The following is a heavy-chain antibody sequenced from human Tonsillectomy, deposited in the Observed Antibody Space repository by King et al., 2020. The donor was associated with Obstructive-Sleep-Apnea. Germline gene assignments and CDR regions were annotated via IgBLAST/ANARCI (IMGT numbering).Heavy chain of an antibody. Sequence: VQLVESGGGVVQPGRSLRLSCAASGFTFRSYAMHWVRQAPGKGLEWVAVISYAGSNKYYADSVKGRFTISRDNSKNTLYLQMNSRTAEDTAVYYCARGNYYDFWSGYFRGDYWGQGTLVTVSS. V-gene: IGHV3-30*04. CDR2: ISYAGSNK. D-gene: IGHD3-3*01. CDR1: GFTFRSYA. J-gene: IGHJ4*02. CDR3: ARGNYYDFWSGYFRGDY.